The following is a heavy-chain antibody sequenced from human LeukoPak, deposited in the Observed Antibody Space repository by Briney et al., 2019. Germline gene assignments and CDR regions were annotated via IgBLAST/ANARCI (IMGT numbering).Heavy chain of an antibody. CDR2: INPNSGGT. CDR1: GYTFTGHY. CDR3: ASEGYYDIGWGYYYYGMDV. J-gene: IGHJ6*02. Sequence: ASVKVSCKASGYTFTGHYMHWVRQAPGQGLEWMGWINPNSGGTNYAQKFQGRVTMTRDTSISTAYMELSRLRSDDTAVYYCASEGYYDIGWGYYYYGMDVWGQGTTVTVSS. D-gene: IGHD3-9*01. V-gene: IGHV1-2*02.